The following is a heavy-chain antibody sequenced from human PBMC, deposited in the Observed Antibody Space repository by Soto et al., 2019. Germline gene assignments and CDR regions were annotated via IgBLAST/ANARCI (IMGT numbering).Heavy chain of an antibody. V-gene: IGHV4-59*02. CDR2: IYLSGST. Sequence: SETLSLTCSVSGDSVSSYYWIWIRQPPGKGLEWIGYIYLSGSTSYNPSLKSRVSISLHTSRNQFSLKLSSVTAADTAVYHCARGVLRYYYYGMDVWGQGTTVTVSS. CDR1: GDSVSSYY. CDR3: ARGVLRYYYYGMDV. J-gene: IGHJ6*02.